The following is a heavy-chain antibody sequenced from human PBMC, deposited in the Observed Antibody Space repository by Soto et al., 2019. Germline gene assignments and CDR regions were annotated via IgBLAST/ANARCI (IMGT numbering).Heavy chain of an antibody. CDR2: ISASGGST. Sequence: GGCLRLSCAASGLTFSTYGLSWVRQAPGKGPEWVAGISASGGSTYYADSVKGRFTISRDNSKNTVYLQMNSLGAEDTASYYCASYFYHSSGHYHYLDYWGQGPLVTVSS. V-gene: IGHV3-23*01. D-gene: IGHD3-22*01. CDR1: GLTFSTYG. CDR3: ASYFYHSSGHYHYLDY. J-gene: IGHJ4*02.